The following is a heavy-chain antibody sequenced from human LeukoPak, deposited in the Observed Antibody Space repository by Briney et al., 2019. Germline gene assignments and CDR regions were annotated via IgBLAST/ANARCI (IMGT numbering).Heavy chain of an antibody. CDR1: GFTFSSYA. J-gene: IGHJ4*02. V-gene: IGHV3-21*01. CDR3: AREHCSGGSCYSISDY. Sequence: GGSLRLSCAASGFTFSSYAMSWVRQAPGKGLEWVSSISSSSSYIYYADSVKGRFTISRDNAKNSLYLQMDSLRAEDTAVYYCAREHCSGGSCYSISDYWGQGTLVTVSS. D-gene: IGHD2-15*01. CDR2: ISSSSSYI.